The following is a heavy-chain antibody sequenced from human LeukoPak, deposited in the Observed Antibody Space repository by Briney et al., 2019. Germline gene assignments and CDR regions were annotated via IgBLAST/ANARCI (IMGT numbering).Heavy chain of an antibody. CDR3: AREVTMVGTSDSFDI. J-gene: IGHJ3*02. V-gene: IGHV4-30-2*01. D-gene: IGHD3-10*01. CDR2: IYHSGST. Sequence: SETLSLTCTVSGGSISSGGYYWSWIRQPPGKGLEWIGYIYHSGSTYYNPSLKSRVTISVDRSKNQFSLNLSSVTAADTAVYYCAREVTMVGTSDSFDIWGQGTMVTVSS. CDR1: GGSISSGGYY.